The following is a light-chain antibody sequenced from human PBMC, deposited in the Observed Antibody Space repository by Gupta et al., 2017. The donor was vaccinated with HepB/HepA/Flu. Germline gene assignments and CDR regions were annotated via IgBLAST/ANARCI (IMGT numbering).Light chain of an antibody. CDR1: SSNIGTNT. J-gene: IGLJ2*01. Sequence: HSVLTQSPSASGTPGQRVTISCSGSSSNIGTNTVNWYQQLPGTAPKLLIYSNKKRPSGVPDRFSGSESGTSASLAISGLQSDDEADYYCATWDASLNGVVFGGGTKLTVL. CDR3: ATWDASLNGVV. V-gene: IGLV1-44*01. CDR2: SNK.